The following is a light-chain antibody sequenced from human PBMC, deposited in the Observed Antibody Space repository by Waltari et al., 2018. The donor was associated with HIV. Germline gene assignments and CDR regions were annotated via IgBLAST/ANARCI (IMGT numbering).Light chain of an antibody. CDR3: QQASNFPRT. Sequence: DIQMTQSPSSLSASLGDRVPITCRASQDIGTWLAWYQHKPGKGPKLLIYSASSLQSGVPARFSGSGSGTHFPLTISSLQPEDFATYYCQQASNFPRTFGQGTKLEIK. CDR2: SAS. V-gene: IGKV1-12*01. J-gene: IGKJ2*01. CDR1: QDIGTW.